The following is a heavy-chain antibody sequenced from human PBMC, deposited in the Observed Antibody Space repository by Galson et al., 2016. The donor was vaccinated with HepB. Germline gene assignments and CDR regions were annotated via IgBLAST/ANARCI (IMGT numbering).Heavy chain of an antibody. V-gene: IGHV3-30*04. J-gene: IGHJ4*02. CDR2: ISHDGSNK. Sequence: SLRLSCAASGFTFSSYVTHWVRQAPGKGLEWVAVISHDGSNKYYADSVKGRFTIPRDNPKNPLFRQMNSLRAEDTAVYYCARDKGWETPETFDYWGQGALVTVSS. D-gene: IGHD1-26*01. CDR3: ARDKGWETPETFDY. CDR1: GFTFSSYV.